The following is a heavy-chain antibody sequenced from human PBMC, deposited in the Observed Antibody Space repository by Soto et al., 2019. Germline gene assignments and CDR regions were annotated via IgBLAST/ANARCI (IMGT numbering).Heavy chain of an antibody. V-gene: IGHV3-74*01. J-gene: IGHJ6*03. D-gene: IGHD4-4*01. CDR1: GFTFSSYW. CDR2: INSDGSST. Sequence: EVQLVESGGGLVQPGGSLRLSCAASGFTFSSYWMHWVRQAPGKGLVWVSRINSDGSSTSYADSVKGRFTISRDNAKNTLYLQMNRLRAEDTAVYYCARDVSRGTATVTTIDYYYYMDVWGKGTTVTVSS. CDR3: ARDVSRGTATVTTIDYYYYMDV.